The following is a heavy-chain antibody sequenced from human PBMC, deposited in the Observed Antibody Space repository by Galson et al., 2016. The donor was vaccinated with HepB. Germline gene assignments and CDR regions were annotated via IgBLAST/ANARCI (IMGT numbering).Heavy chain of an antibody. CDR3: ARLTGTTRGRWFDP. D-gene: IGHD1-20*01. J-gene: IGHJ5*02. Sequence: SLRLSCAASGFTFSAYAMYWFRQAPGRGLEWVAVIPYDGHKTFYADSVKGRFTISRDNSKNALYLQMNSLRAEDTAVYYCARLTGTTRGRWFDPWGQGTLVTVSS. CDR1: GFTFSAYA. CDR2: IPYDGHKT. V-gene: IGHV3-30*14.